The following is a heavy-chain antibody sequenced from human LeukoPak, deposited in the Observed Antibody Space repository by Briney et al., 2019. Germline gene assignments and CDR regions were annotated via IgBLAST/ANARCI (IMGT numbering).Heavy chain of an antibody. CDR3: AKDTSRAAAGTGDRGARNWFDP. CDR1: GFTFSSYA. V-gene: IGHV3-23*01. D-gene: IGHD6-13*01. J-gene: IGHJ5*02. Sequence: GGSLRLSCAASGFTFSSYAMSWVRQAPGKGLEWVSAISGSGGSTYYADSVEGRFTISRDNSKNTLYLQMNSLRAEDTAVYYCAKDTSRAAAGTGDRGARNWFDPWGQGTLVTVSS. CDR2: ISGSGGST.